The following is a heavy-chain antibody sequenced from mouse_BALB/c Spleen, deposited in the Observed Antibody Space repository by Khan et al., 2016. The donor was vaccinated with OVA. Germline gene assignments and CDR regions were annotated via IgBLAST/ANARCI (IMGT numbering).Heavy chain of an antibody. CDR3: ARSPYHGNYYSMDY. CDR2: IWGDGIA. Sequence: VQLQESGPGLVAPSQSLSITCTVSGFSLTGYGVHWVRQPPGKGLEWLGMIWGDGIAAYNSILKSKLSISKDNSKSQVFLKMNSLQTNDKAEFYCARSPYHGNYYSMDYWGQGTSVTVSS. D-gene: IGHD2-10*01. V-gene: IGHV2-6-7*01. J-gene: IGHJ4*01. CDR1: GFSLTGYG.